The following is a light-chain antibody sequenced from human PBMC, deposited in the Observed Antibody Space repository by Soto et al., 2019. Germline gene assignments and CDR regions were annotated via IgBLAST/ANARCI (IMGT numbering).Light chain of an antibody. J-gene: IGLJ2*01. CDR2: AVT. CDR1: SSNIGAGYD. Sequence: QSVLTQPPSVSGAPGQRVTISCTGSSSNIGAGYDVHWYQRIPGTAPKLLIYAVTNRPSGVPDRFSGSKSDTSASLAITGLQAEDEAEYYCHSYDSSLSGSVFGGGTQLTVL. V-gene: IGLV1-40*01. CDR3: HSYDSSLSGSV.